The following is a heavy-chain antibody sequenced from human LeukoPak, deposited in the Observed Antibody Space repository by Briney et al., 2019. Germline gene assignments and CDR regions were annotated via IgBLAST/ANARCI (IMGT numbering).Heavy chain of an antibody. J-gene: IGHJ3*02. CDR1: GHTFTSYA. CDR3: ARFGLGKHLEVAGIPFDI. CDR2: ISAYNGNT. Sequence: GASVKVSCKASGHTFTSYAISWVRQAPGQGLEWMGWISAYNGNTNYAQKLQGRVTMTTDTSTSTAYMELRSLRSDDTAVYYCARFGLGKHLEVAGIPFDIWGQGTMVTVSS. D-gene: IGHD6-19*01. V-gene: IGHV1-18*01.